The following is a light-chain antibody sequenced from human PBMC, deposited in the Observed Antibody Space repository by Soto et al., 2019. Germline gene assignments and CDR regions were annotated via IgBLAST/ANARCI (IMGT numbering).Light chain of an antibody. V-gene: IGKV3-11*01. CDR3: QQRSTGIT. CDR2: DAS. J-gene: IGKJ5*01. Sequence: EIVLTQSPATLSLSPGERATLSCRASQSVSSYLAWYQQKPGQAPRLLIYDASNRATGIPARFSGSGSGTDFTLTISSLEPEDFAVYYCQQRSTGITFGQGTRL. CDR1: QSVSSY.